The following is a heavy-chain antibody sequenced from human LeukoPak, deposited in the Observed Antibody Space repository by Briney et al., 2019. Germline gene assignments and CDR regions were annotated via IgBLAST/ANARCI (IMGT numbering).Heavy chain of an antibody. Sequence: GGSLRLSCAASGLTFSSYAMSWVRQAPGKGLEWVSAISGSGGSTYYSDSVKGRFTISRDNSKNTLYLQMNSLRAEDAAVYYYAKAYITMVRGVSGPFDYWGQGTLVTVSS. CDR2: ISGSGGST. CDR3: AKAYITMVRGVSGPFDY. D-gene: IGHD3-10*01. V-gene: IGHV3-23*01. CDR1: GLTFSSYA. J-gene: IGHJ4*02.